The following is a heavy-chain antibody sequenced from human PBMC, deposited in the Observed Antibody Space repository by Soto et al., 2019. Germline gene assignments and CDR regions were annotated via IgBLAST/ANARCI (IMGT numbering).Heavy chain of an antibody. CDR1: GYTFTSYG. CDR2: ISAYNGNT. J-gene: IGHJ4*02. V-gene: IGHV1-18*01. CDR3: ARDAPYSSSSGDFDY. D-gene: IGHD6-6*01. Sequence: AASVKVSCKASGYTFTSYGISWVRQAPGQGLEWMGWISAYNGNTNYAQKLQGRVTMTTDTSTSTAYMELRSLRSDDTAVYYCARDAPYSSSSGDFDYWGQGTLVTVSS.